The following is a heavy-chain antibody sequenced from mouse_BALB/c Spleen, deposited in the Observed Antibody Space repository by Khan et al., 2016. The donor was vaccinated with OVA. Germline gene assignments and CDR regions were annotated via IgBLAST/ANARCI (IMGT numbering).Heavy chain of an antibody. CDR3: ARDDGNYVDAMDY. CDR1: GFTLISYG. J-gene: IGHJ4*01. V-gene: IGHV2-9*02. D-gene: IGHD2-1*01. Sequence: VELVESGPGLVAPSQSLSISCTVSGFTLISYGVHWVRQSPGKGLEWLGIIWAGGSTNYNSALMARLSISKDNSKSQVFLKMNSLQSDDTAMYYCARDDGNYVDAMDYWGQGTSVTVSS. CDR2: IWAGGST.